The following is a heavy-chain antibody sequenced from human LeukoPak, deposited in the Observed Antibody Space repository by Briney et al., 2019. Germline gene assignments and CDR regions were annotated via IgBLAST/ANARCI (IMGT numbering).Heavy chain of an antibody. CDR3: ARDGFQHSSGWYPGVGYFHY. CDR1: GFTFGSYW. V-gene: IGHV3-7*01. Sequence: PGGSLRLSCAASGFTFGSYWMTWVRQAPGKGLERVANIKQDGSEKYYVDSVRGRFTISRDNAKNSLYLQMNSLRAEDTAFYYCARDGFQHSSGWYPGVGYFHYRRQGTLVTVSS. D-gene: IGHD6-19*01. CDR2: IKQDGSEK. J-gene: IGHJ4*02.